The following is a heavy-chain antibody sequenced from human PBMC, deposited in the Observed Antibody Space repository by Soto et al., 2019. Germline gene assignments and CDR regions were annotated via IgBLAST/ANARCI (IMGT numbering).Heavy chain of an antibody. CDR3: ARVIYDSSGYYLASICGMDV. Sequence: ASVKVSCKASGYTFTSYGISWVRQAPGQGLEWMGWISAYNGNTNYAQKLQGRVTMTTDTSTSTAYMELRSLRSDDTAVYYCARVIYDSSGYYLASICGMDVWGQGTTVTVSS. J-gene: IGHJ6*02. CDR1: GYTFTSYG. V-gene: IGHV1-18*01. CDR2: ISAYNGNT. D-gene: IGHD3-22*01.